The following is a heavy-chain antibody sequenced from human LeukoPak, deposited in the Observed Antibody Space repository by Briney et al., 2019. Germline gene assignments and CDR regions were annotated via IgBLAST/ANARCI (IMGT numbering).Heavy chain of an antibody. J-gene: IGHJ4*02. V-gene: IGHV1-2*02. Sequence: ASVKVSCQASGYTFTDYYMHGVRQAPGQGLEWMEWINPNSGGTNYAQKFQGRVTMTRDTSISTAYMELSRLTSDDTAVYYCASGELTTVTAYWGQGTLVTVSS. CDR1: GYTFTDYY. CDR2: INPNSGGT. CDR3: ASGELTTVTAY. D-gene: IGHD4-17*01.